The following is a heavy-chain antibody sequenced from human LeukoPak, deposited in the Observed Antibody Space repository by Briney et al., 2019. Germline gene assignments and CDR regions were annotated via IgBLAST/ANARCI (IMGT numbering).Heavy chain of an antibody. Sequence: GGSLRLSCAASGFTFSSYWMSWVREAPGKGLEWVANIKQDGSEKYYVDSVKGRFTISRDNPKNTLYLQMNSLRAEDTAVYYCARDSSLQLWFYWYFDLWGRGTLVTAAS. V-gene: IGHV3-7*01. CDR2: IKQDGSEK. CDR3: ARDSSLQLWFYWYFDL. D-gene: IGHD5-18*01. J-gene: IGHJ2*01. CDR1: GFTFSSYW.